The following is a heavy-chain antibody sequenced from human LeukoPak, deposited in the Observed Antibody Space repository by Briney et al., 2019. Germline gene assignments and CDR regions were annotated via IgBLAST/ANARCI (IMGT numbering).Heavy chain of an antibody. CDR1: GFTFSDYY. J-gene: IGHJ1*01. V-gene: IGHV4-34*01. CDR3: ARGYSYGKRYFQH. CDR2: INHSGST. D-gene: IGHD5-18*01. Sequence: LRLSCAASGFTFSDYYMSWIRQPPGKWLEWIGEINHSGSTNYNTSLKSRVTISVDTSKNQFSLKLSSVTAADTAVYYCARGYSYGKRYFQHWGQGTLVTVSS.